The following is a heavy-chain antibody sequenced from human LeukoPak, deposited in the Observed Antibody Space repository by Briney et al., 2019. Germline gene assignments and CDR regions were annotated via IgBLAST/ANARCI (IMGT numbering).Heavy chain of an antibody. CDR1: GGSISSYY. V-gene: IGHV4-59*01. CDR2: IYYSGTT. D-gene: IGHD3-16*01. J-gene: IGHJ6*03. Sequence: PSETLSLTCTVSGGSISSYYWSWIRQPPGKGLEWIGYIYYSGTTNYNPSLESRVTISVDTSKNQFSLRLTSVTAADTAVYYCARAPYDYHYYYYMDVWGKGTTVTVSS. CDR3: ARAPYDYHYYYYMDV.